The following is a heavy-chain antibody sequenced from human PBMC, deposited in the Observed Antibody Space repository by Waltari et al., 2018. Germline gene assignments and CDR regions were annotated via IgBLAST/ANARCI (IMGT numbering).Heavy chain of an antibody. Sequence: QLQLQQSGPGLVKPSESLSLTCAVPGESMSSTDWWSWVRQSTGKGLAWIGQVHSNGRTNYNPPLASRVTISIDTSNNQFSLKMPSPTAADTAIYYCARDRGRGIYLDSWGQGTLVTVSP. CDR3: ARDRGRGIYLDS. D-gene: IGHD2-15*01. V-gene: IGHV4-4*02. CDR2: VHSNGRT. CDR1: GESMSSTDW. J-gene: IGHJ4*02.